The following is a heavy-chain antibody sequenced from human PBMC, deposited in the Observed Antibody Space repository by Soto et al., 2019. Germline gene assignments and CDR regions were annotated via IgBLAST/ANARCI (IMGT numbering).Heavy chain of an antibody. CDR1: GFTFSSYG. V-gene: IGHV3-30*18. D-gene: IGHD3-9*01. CDR3: AKGAAILTGYSHFDY. J-gene: IGHJ4*02. Sequence: QVQLVESGGGVVQPGRSLRLSCAASGFTFSSYGMHWVRQAPGKGLEWVAVISYDGSNKYYADSVKGRFTISRDNSKNTLYLQMNSRRAEDTAVYYCAKGAAILTGYSHFDYWGQGTLVTVSS. CDR2: ISYDGSNK.